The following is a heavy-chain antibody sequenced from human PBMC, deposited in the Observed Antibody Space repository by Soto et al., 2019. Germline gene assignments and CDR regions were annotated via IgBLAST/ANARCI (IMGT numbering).Heavy chain of an antibody. D-gene: IGHD6-6*01. CDR1: GFTFSSYA. Sequence: EVQLLESGGGLVQPGGSLRLSCAASGFTFSSYAMSWVRQAPGKGLEWVSASSGSGGSTYYADSVKGRFTISRDNSKHTLYLQMNSLRAEDTAVYYCANGRRPGTFYYFDYWGQGTLVTVSS. CDR3: ANGRRPGTFYYFDY. CDR2: SSGSGGST. V-gene: IGHV3-23*01. J-gene: IGHJ4*02.